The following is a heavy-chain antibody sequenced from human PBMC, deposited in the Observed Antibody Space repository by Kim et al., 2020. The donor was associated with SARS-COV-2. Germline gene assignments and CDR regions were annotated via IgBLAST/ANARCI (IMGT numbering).Heavy chain of an antibody. D-gene: IGHD5-18*01. CDR3: ARARDPADTAGSGSGMDV. CDR2: IGTAGDT. J-gene: IGHJ6*02. V-gene: IGHV3-13*04. CDR1: GFTFSSYD. Sequence: GGSLRLSCAASGFTFSSYDMHWVRQATGKGLEWVSAIGTAGDTYYPGSVKGRFTISRENAKNSLYLQMNSLRAGDTAVYYCARARDPADTAGSGSGMDVWGQGTTVTVSS.